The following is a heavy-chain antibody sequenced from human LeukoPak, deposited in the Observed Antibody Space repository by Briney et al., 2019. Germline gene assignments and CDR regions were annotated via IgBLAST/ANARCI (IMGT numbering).Heavy chain of an antibody. CDR2: INWNSGSI. Sequence: SLRLSCAGSGFTFDDYAMHWVRQPPGKGLEWVSGINWNSGSIVYADSEKGRFTISRDNAKNSLYLQMNSLRAEDTALYYCAKGGDVDILNSHDAFDIWGQGTMVTVSS. CDR1: GFTFDDYA. CDR3: AKGGDVDILNSHDAFDI. V-gene: IGHV3-9*01. D-gene: IGHD3-9*01. J-gene: IGHJ3*02.